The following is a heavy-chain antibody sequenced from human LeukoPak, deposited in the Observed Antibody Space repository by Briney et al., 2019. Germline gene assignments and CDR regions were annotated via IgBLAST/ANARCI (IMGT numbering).Heavy chain of an antibody. J-gene: IGHJ4*02. CDR2: IYSGGST. CDR1: GFTVSSNY. D-gene: IGHD1-26*01. V-gene: IGHV3-66*01. Sequence: RTGGFLRLSCAASGFTVSSNYMSWVRQAPGKGLEWVSVIYSGGSTYYADSVKGRFTISRDNSKNTLYLQMNSLRAEDTAVYYCAKGFGSYYSSGVYMAHWGQGTLVTVSS. CDR3: AKGFGSYYSSGVYMAH.